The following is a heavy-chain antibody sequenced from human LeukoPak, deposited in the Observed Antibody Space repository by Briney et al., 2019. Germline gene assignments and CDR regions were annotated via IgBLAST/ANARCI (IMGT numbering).Heavy chain of an antibody. CDR1: GYTFTSYY. Sequence: GASVKVSCKASGYTFTSYYMHWVRQAPGQGLEWMGIINPSGGSTSYAQKFQGRVTMTRDTSTRTVYMELSSLRSEDTAVYYCSSCSSTSCTDYWGQGTLVTVSS. J-gene: IGHJ4*02. CDR3: SSCSSTSCTDY. CDR2: INPSGGST. V-gene: IGHV1-46*01. D-gene: IGHD2-2*01.